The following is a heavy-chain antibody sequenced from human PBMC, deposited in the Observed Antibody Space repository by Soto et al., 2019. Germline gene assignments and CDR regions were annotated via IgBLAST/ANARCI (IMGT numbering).Heavy chain of an antibody. V-gene: IGHV1-46*01. CDR2: INPSGGST. D-gene: IGHD2-15*01. CDR3: ARDACIGGSCYSDNWFDP. Sequence: ASVKVSCKASGHTFTSYYMHWVRQAPGQGLEWMGIINPSGGSTSYAQKFQGRVTMTRDTSTSTVYMELSSLRSEDTAVYYCARDACIGGSCYSDNWFDPWGQGTLVTVSS. J-gene: IGHJ5*02. CDR1: GHTFTSYY.